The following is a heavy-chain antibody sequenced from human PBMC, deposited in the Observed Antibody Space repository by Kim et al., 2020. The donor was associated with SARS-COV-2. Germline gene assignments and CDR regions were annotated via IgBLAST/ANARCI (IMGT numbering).Heavy chain of an antibody. V-gene: IGHV1-2*02. J-gene: IGHJ4*02. D-gene: IGHD1-26*01. Sequence: NYAQKFQGRVTMTRDTSSSTAYMELSRLRSDDTAVYYCAREVVSGGSSDYWGQGTLVTVSS. CDR3: AREVVSGGSSDY.